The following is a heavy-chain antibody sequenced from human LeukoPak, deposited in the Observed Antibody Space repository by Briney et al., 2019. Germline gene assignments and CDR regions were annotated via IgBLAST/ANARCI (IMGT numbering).Heavy chain of an antibody. Sequence: KPSETLSLTCTVSGGSISSTSYYWDWIRQPPGKGLEWIGNFYNSGSTHYSPSLKSRVTMSVDTSKYQFSLKLSSVTAADTAVYCCARHTRHGYSGYENAFDILGQGTVVTVSS. CDR2: FYNSGST. CDR3: ARHTRHGYSGYENAFDI. D-gene: IGHD5-12*01. J-gene: IGHJ3*02. V-gene: IGHV4-39*01. CDR1: GGSISSTSYY.